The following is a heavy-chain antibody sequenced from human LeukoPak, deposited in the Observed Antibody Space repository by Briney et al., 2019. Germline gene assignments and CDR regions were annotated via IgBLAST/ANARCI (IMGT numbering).Heavy chain of an antibody. V-gene: IGHV3-23*01. CDR2: ISDSGDST. Sequence: PGGSLRLSCAASGFTFSSYAMSWVRQAPGKGLEWVSGISDSGDSTYYADSVKGRFTISRDNSKNTLYLHMNSLRAEDTAVYYCAILLLAYCGVDCYPPLSYGVDVWGPGTTVTVSS. D-gene: IGHD2-21*02. CDR1: GFTFSSYA. CDR3: AILLLAYCGVDCYPPLSYGVDV. J-gene: IGHJ6*02.